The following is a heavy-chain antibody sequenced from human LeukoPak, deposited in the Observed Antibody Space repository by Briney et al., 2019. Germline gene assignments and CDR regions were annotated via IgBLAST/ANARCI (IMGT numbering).Heavy chain of an antibody. CDR2: IIPIFGTA. J-gene: IGHJ5*02. CDR1: GGTFSSYA. V-gene: IGHV1-69*13. CDR3: ARAPSYYDILTGYYIANWFDP. Sequence: SVKVSCKASGGTFSSYAISWVRQAPGQGLEWMGGIIPIFGTANYAQKFQGRVTITADESTSTAYMELSSLRSEDTAVYYCARAPSYYDILTGYYIANWFDPWGQGTLVIVSS. D-gene: IGHD3-9*01.